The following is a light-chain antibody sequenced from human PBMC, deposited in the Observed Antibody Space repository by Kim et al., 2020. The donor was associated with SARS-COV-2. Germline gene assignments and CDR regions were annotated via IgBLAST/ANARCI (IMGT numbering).Light chain of an antibody. V-gene: IGKV3-20*01. CDR2: GAS. Sequence: PEERATLSSRASRSVSGRALSWDKQKPGQAPTRLIYGASNRATGIPDRFSGSGSGTDFTLTINRLGPEDFSVYYCQQYGSAPPLTFGGGTKVDIK. CDR3: QQYGSAPPLT. CDR1: RSVSGRA. J-gene: IGKJ4*01.